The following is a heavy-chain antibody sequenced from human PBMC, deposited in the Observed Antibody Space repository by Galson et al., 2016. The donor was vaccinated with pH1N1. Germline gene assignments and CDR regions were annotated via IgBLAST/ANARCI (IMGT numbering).Heavy chain of an antibody. J-gene: IGHJ3*02. D-gene: IGHD6-19*01. CDR3: ARHSTSGFPGIEVAARRRPFDI. Sequence: SETLSLTCALYGGSFSGHYWSWIRRSPGKGLEWIGEISHSGRSDYNPSLEGRVTVSIDTSMNQFSLNLMSVAAADTAVYYCARHSTSGFPGIEVAARRRPFDIWGPGTMVIVSS. V-gene: IGHV4-34*01. CDR2: ISHSGRS. CDR1: GGSFSGHY.